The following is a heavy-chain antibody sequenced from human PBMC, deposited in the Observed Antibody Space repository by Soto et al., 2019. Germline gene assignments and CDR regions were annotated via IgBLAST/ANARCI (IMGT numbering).Heavy chain of an antibody. J-gene: IGHJ5*02. D-gene: IGHD3-10*01. CDR1: GGSISSGVYS. Sequence: SETLSLTCAVSGGSISSGVYSWSWIRQPPGKGLEWIGSIYYSGSTYYNPSLKSRITISVDTSKNQFSLKLSSATAADTAMYYCARWICFRGHLGFNRLDPWGQGARVTV. CDR2: IYYSGST. V-gene: IGHV4-30-2*03. CDR3: ARWICFRGHLGFNRLDP.